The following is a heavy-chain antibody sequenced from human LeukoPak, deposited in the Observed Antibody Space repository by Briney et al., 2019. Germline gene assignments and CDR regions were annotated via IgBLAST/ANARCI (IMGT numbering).Heavy chain of an antibody. CDR2: MNPNSGNT. D-gene: IGHD4-17*01. CDR1: GYTFTSYD. CDR3: ARDAQGDYGDYYFDY. Sequence: ASVKVSCKASGYTFTSYDINWVRQATGQGLEWLGWMNPNSGNTGYAQKFQGRVTITRHTSISTAYMELSSLRSEDTAVYYCARDAQGDYGDYYFDYWGQGTLVTVSS. V-gene: IGHV1-8*01. J-gene: IGHJ4*02.